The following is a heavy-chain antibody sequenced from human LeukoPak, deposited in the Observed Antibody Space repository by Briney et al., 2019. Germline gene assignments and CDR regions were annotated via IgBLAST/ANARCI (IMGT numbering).Heavy chain of an antibody. V-gene: IGHV3-21*01. Sequence: PGGSLRLSCAASGFTFSSHSMNWVRQAPGKGLEWVSSISSSSYIYYADSVKGRFTISRDNAKNSLYLQMNSLRAEDTAVYYCARAGMIKFGGPLDYWGQGTLVTVSS. CDR1: GFTFSSHS. J-gene: IGHJ4*02. CDR2: ISSSSYI. D-gene: IGHD3-16*01. CDR3: ARAGMIKFGGPLDY.